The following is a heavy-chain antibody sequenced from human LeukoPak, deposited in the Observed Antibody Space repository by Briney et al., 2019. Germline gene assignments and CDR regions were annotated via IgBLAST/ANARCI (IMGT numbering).Heavy chain of an antibody. D-gene: IGHD6-19*01. CDR1: GFIFSSYA. CDR2: ISGSGGGT. Sequence: PGGSLRLSCAASGFIFSSYAMSWVRQAPGKGLEWVSVISGSGGGTYYADSVKGRFSISRDNSKNTLYLQMNSLRAENTAVYYCAKSRYSSAWDYFDYGGQGTLVTVSS. V-gene: IGHV3-23*01. J-gene: IGHJ4*02. CDR3: AKSRYSSAWDYFDY.